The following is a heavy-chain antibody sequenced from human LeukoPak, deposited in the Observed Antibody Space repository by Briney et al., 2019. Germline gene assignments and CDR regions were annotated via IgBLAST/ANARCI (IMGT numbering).Heavy chain of an antibody. Sequence: SETLSLTCAVSGGSFSGYYWSWIRQPPGKGLEWIGEISHGGSTNYNPSLKSRVTISVDTSKNQFSLKLSAVTAADSALYFCARAEINDYSRYWGQGIPVIVSS. D-gene: IGHD4-11*01. J-gene: IGHJ4*02. CDR2: ISHGGST. CDR1: GGSFSGYY. V-gene: IGHV4-34*01. CDR3: ARAEINDYSRY.